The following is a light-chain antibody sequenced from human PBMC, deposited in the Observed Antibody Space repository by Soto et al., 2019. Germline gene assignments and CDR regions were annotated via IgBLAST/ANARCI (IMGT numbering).Light chain of an antibody. CDR3: CSYAGSYPYV. CDR1: SSDVGGYNY. Sequence: QSALTQPASVSGSPGQSITISCTGTSSDVGGYNYVSWYQQHPGKAPKLMIYEVSNRPSGVSNRFSGSKSGNTASLTISGLQAEDEADYYCCSYAGSYPYVFGTGTKLTV. V-gene: IGLV2-14*01. CDR2: EVS. J-gene: IGLJ1*01.